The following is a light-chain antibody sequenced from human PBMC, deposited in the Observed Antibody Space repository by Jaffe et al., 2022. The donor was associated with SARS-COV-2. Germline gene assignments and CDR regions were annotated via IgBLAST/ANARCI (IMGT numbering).Light chain of an antibody. J-gene: IGLJ2*01. Sequence: QSVLTQPPSASETPGQRVTISCSGSSSNIGRNIVNWYQQLPGTAPKLLIYSNDQRPSGVPDRFSGSKSGTSASLAISGLQSEDEADYYCAAWDDSLNGVVFGGGTKLTVL. CDR3: AAWDDSLNGVV. CDR2: SND. CDR1: SSNIGRNI. V-gene: IGLV1-44*01.